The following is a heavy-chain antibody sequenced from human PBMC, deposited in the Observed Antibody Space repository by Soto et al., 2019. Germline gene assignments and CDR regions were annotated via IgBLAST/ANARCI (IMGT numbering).Heavy chain of an antibody. J-gene: IGHJ6*02. D-gene: IGHD2-8*01. CDR2: ISGYNGDT. CDR3: AKNGQPPYYYYGMDV. CDR1: GYTLTKLS. Sequence: ASVKVSCKVSGYTLTKLSMHWVRQAPGKGLEWMGWISGYNGDTKHAQKFQGRVTMTVDTSTTTAYMELRSLTSDDRAVYYCAKNGQPPYYYYGMDVWGQGTTVTVSS. V-gene: IGHV1-18*01.